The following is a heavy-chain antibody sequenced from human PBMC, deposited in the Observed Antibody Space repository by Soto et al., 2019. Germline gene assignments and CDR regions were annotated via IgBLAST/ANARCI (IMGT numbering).Heavy chain of an antibody. CDR2: ISAYNGNT. V-gene: IGHV1-18*01. Sequence: SVKVSCNAACCTFTTYDISWVRQAPGQGLEWMGWISAYNGNTNYAQKLQGRVTMNPDTSTSTAYMELRSLRSDDTAVYYCVRDGSYYDSSRSYYYYGMDVWGQRPTVTVSS. D-gene: IGHD3-22*01. J-gene: IGHJ6*02. CDR1: CCTFTTYD. CDR3: VRDGSYYDSSRSYYYYGMDV.